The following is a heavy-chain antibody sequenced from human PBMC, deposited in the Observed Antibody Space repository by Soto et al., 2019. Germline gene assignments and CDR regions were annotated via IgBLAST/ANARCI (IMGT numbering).Heavy chain of an antibody. CDR1: GFTFSSYS. J-gene: IGHJ5*02. CDR3: ARGLYDYVWGSYRQGWFDP. V-gene: IGHV3-21*01. CDR2: ISSSSSYI. D-gene: IGHD3-16*02. Sequence: PGGSLRLSCAASGFTFSSYSMNWVRQAPGKGLEWASSISSSSSYIYYADSVKGRFTISRDNAKNSLYLQMNSLRAEDTAVYYCARGLYDYVWGSYRQGWFDPWGQGTLVTVSS.